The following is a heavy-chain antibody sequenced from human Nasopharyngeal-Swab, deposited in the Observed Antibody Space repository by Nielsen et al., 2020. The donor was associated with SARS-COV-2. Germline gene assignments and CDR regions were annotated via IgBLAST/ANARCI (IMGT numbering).Heavy chain of an antibody. CDR1: GGTFSSYA. Sequence: SVKVSCKASGGTFSSYAISWVRQAPGQGLEWMGGIIPIFGTANYAQKFQGRVTITADESTSTAYMELSSLRSEDTAVYYCVRLGGFWSGYYDDYWGQGTLVTVSS. CDR3: VRLGGFWSGYYDDY. CDR2: IIPIFGTA. D-gene: IGHD3-3*01. J-gene: IGHJ4*02. V-gene: IGHV1-69*13.